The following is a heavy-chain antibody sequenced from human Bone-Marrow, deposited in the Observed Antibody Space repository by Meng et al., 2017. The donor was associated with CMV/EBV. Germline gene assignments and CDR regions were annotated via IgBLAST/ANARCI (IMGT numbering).Heavy chain of an antibody. Sequence: GGSLRLSCGASGFTFSSYWMSWVRQAPGKGLEWVANIKQDGSEKNYVDSVKGRFTISRDNAKNSLYLQMNSLRAEDTAVYYCARACSGGSCYDYWGRGTLVTVSS. D-gene: IGHD2-15*01. J-gene: IGHJ4*02. V-gene: IGHV3-7*01. CDR2: IKQDGSEK. CDR3: ARACSGGSCYDY. CDR1: GFTFSSYW.